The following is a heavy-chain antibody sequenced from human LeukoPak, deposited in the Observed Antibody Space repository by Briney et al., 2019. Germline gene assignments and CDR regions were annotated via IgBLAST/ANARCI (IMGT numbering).Heavy chain of an antibody. V-gene: IGHV3-48*03. Sequence: GGSLRLSCAASGFTFSSYEMNRVRQAPGKGLEGVSYISSSGSNIYYADSVKGRFTISRDNAKNSLYLQMNSLRAEDTAVYYCAGGYCSSTSCYGPPNYSDYWGQGTLVTVSS. CDR3: AGGYCSSTSCYGPPNYSDY. D-gene: IGHD2-2*01. CDR1: GFTFSSYE. J-gene: IGHJ4*02. CDR2: ISSSGSNI.